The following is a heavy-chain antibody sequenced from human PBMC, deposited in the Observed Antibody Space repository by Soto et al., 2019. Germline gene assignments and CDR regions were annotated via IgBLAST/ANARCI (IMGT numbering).Heavy chain of an antibody. V-gene: IGHV4-4*02. J-gene: IGHJ4*02. CDR2: VDQSGSP. Sequence: QVQLQESGPGLVKPSGTLSLTCVVSGDSIRSSNWWTWVRQPPGKGLEWIGEVDQSGSPNYNPSLKSRITISVDKSNNQFSLKLNSVTAADTAVYYCARDRGYGSGALDYWGQGTLVTVSS. CDR3: ARDRGYGSGALDY. D-gene: IGHD6-19*01. CDR1: GDSIRSSNW.